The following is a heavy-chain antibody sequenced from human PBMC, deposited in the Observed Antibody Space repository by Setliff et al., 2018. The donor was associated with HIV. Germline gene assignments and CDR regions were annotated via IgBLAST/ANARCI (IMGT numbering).Heavy chain of an antibody. Sequence: ASVKVSCKASGGTFSSYAISWVRQAPRQGLEWMGGNIPIFGTANYEQKFQGRVTITADESTSTAYMELRILRSEDTAVYYCARVTYCGADCYYFDYWGKGTMVTVSS. CDR3: ARVTYCGADCYYFDY. D-gene: IGHD2-21*02. V-gene: IGHV1-69*13. CDR1: GGTFSSYA. J-gene: IGHJ4*02. CDR2: NIPIFGTA.